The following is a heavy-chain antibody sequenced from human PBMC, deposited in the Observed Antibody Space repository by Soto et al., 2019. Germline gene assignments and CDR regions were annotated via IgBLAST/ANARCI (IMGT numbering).Heavy chain of an antibody. D-gene: IGHD1-1*01. V-gene: IGHV3-72*01. CDR3: ARATYPSNWNLDY. J-gene: IGHJ4*02. Sequence: GGSLRLSCASCGFTFSYHYMDWVRHAPGKGLEWVGRSRNKANTYTTEYAASVKGRFTISRDDSKNSLYLQMNSLKTEDSAVYYCARATYPSNWNLDYWGQGTPVTVSS. CDR1: GFTFSYHY. CDR2: SRNKANTYTT.